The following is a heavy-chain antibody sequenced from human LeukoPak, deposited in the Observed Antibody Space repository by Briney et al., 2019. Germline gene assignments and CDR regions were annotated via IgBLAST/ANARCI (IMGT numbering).Heavy chain of an antibody. CDR2: ISYDGSNK. D-gene: IGHD6-13*01. CDR3: AKSVIAAAGTDY. Sequence: GGSLRLSCAAPGFTFSSYGMHWVRQAPGKGLEWVAVISYDGSNKYYADSVKGRFTISRDNSKNTLYLQMNSLRAEDTAVYYCAKSVIAAAGTDYWGQGTLVTVSS. J-gene: IGHJ4*02. CDR1: GFTFSSYG. V-gene: IGHV3-30*18.